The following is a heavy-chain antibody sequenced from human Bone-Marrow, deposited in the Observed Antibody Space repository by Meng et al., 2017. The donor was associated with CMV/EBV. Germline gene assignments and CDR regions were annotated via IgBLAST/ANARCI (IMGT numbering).Heavy chain of an antibody. CDR1: GGTFSSYA. J-gene: IGHJ4*02. V-gene: IGHV1-69*10. Sequence: SVKVSCKASGGTFSSYAISWVRQAPGQGIEWMGGIIPILGIANYAQKFQGRVTITADKSTSTAYMELSSLRSEDTAVYYCARVYSYYYDSSGYSDWGQGTLVTVSS. D-gene: IGHD3-22*01. CDR2: IIPILGIA. CDR3: ARVYSYYYDSSGYSD.